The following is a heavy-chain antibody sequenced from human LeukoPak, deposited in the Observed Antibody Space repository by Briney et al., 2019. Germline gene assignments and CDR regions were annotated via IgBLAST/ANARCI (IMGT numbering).Heavy chain of an antibody. CDR2: IRYDGGQT. J-gene: IGHJ5*02. CDR3: ARVAGWHWFDP. Sequence: GGSLRLSCVTSGSTFSSYGMYWLRQPPGKGLQWVAFIRYDGGQTYHADSMKGRFTISRDNSKNTVYLQMNNMRVDDTAVYYCARVAGWHWFDPGRQGTLVTVSS. V-gene: IGHV3-30*02. D-gene: IGHD6-19*01. CDR1: GSTFSSYG.